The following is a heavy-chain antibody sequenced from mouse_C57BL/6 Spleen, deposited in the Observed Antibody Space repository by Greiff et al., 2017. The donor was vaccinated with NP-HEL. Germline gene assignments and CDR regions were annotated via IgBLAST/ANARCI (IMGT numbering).Heavy chain of an antibody. Sequence: VKLVESGPELVKPGASVKISCKASGYAFSSSWMNWVKQRPGKGLEWIGRIYPGDGDTNYNGKFKGKATLTADKSSSTAYMQLSSLTSEDSAVYFCARDYYGSSPYYYAMDYWGQGTSVTVSS. D-gene: IGHD1-1*01. CDR1: GYAFSSSW. J-gene: IGHJ4*01. CDR2: IYPGDGDT. V-gene: IGHV1-82*01. CDR3: ARDYYGSSPYYYAMDY.